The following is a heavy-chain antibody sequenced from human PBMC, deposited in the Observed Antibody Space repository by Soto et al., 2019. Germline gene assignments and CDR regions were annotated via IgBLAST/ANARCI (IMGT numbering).Heavy chain of an antibody. Sequence: GGSLRLSCAASGFTFSSYSMSWVRQAQGKGLEWVSYISSSSSTIYYADSVKGRFTISRDNAKNSLYLQMNSLRDEDTAVYYCARPEYSSSSYGMDVWGQGTTVTVSS. CDR3: ARPEYSSSSYGMDV. D-gene: IGHD6-6*01. V-gene: IGHV3-48*02. CDR1: GFTFSSYS. CDR2: ISSSSSTI. J-gene: IGHJ6*02.